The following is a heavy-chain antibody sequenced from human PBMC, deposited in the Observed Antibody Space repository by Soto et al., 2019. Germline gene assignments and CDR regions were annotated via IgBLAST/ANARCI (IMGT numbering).Heavy chain of an antibody. Sequence: KPGGSLRLSCAASGFSVDDYYMTWIRQVPGKGLEWISYITTGGSTYSARSVRGRFTISRDSAENSAYLQMNSLTVEDTAVYYCGRDICRGACFGGATDIWGQGTMVTVSS. CDR3: GRDICRGACFGGATDI. CDR1: GFSVDDYY. J-gene: IGHJ3*02. CDR2: ITTGGST. D-gene: IGHD2-21*01. V-gene: IGHV3-11*01.